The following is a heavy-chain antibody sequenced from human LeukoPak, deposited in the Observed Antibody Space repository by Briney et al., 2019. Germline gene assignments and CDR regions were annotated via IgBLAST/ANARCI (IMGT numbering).Heavy chain of an antibody. CDR1: VFTFCSHG. CDR2: IRFDGRYK. CDR3: VKVRLGYCSGGSCSRGGTPMDV. J-gene: IGHJ6*03. Sequence: PGGSLRLFCGASVFTFCSHGMGGVPGARGRGVEGVAFIRFDGRYKADADSAKGRFTISRDKSKNTLYLQMNSLRPEDTAVYYCVKVRLGYCSGGSCSRGGTPMDVWGKGTTVTISS. V-gene: IGHV3-30*02. D-gene: IGHD2-15*01.